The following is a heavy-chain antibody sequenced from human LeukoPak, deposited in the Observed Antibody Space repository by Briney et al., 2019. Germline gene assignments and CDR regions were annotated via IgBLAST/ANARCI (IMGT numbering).Heavy chain of an antibody. D-gene: IGHD5-24*01. Sequence: PGGSLRLSCAASRFTVSSNYMSWVRQAPGKGLEWVSIIYNADTTYYADSVKGRFTISRDNSKNTLYLQLNSLRAEDRAVYYCARGRRDGNSPYWYFDLWGRGTLVTVS. CDR2: IYNADTT. J-gene: IGHJ2*01. CDR1: RFTVSSNY. V-gene: IGHV3-66*01. CDR3: ARGRRDGNSPYWYFDL.